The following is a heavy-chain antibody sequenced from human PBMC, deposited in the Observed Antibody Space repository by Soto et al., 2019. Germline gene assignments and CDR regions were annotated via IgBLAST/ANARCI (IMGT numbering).Heavy chain of an antibody. V-gene: IGHV1-3*04. D-gene: IGHD2-8*01. Sequence: ASVKVSCKSSGYTFTHYAMHWVRQAPGQGLEWLGWINTDNGYTAFSQKFQGRVSTTMDTSASTAYVELSSLTSEDTGVYYCARQGDSRILRDTFDIWGQGTLVTVSS. J-gene: IGHJ3*02. CDR2: INTDNGYT. CDR3: ARQGDSRILRDTFDI. CDR1: GYTFTHYA.